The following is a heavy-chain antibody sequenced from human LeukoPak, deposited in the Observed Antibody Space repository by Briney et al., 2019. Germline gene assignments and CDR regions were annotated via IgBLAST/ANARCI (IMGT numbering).Heavy chain of an antibody. J-gene: IGHJ4*02. D-gene: IGHD6-19*01. CDR3: AREKAVAGLEGIDY. CDR1: GVTFSSYS. V-gene: IGHV3-21*01. CDR2: ISSSSYI. Sequence: GGSLRLSCAASGVTFSSYSVNWVRQAPGKGLEWVSSISSSSYIYYADSVKGRFTISRDNAKNSLYLQMNSLRAEDTAVYYCAREKAVAGLEGIDYWGQGALVTVSS.